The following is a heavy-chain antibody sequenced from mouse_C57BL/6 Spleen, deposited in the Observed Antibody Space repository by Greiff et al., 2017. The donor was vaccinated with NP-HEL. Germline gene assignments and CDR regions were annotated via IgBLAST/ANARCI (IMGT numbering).Heavy chain of an antibody. D-gene: IGHD3-3*01. J-gene: IGHJ1*03. Sequence: EVQLQQSGPELVKPGASVKISCKASGYTFTDYYMNWVKQSHGKSLEWIGDINPNNGGTSYTQKFKGKATLTVDKSSSTAYMELRSLTSEDSAVYYCGRKGGYFDVWGTGTTVTVSS. CDR3: GRKGGYFDV. V-gene: IGHV1-26*01. CDR2: INPNNGGT. CDR1: GYTFTDYY.